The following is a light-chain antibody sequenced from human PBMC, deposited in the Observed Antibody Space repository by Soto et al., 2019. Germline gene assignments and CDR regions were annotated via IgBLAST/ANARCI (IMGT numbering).Light chain of an antibody. Sequence: QSVLTQPPSVSGAPGQRVTISCTGSSSNIGAGYDVHWYQQLPGTAPKLLIYGNSNRPSGGPDRFSGSKSGTSASLAITGLQAEDEADYYCQSYDSSLSAWVFDGGTKLTVL. V-gene: IGLV1-40*01. CDR1: SSNIGAGYD. CDR2: GNS. CDR3: QSYDSSLSAWV. J-gene: IGLJ3*02.